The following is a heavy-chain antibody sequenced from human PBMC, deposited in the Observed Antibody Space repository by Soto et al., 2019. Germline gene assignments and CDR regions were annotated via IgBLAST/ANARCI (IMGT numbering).Heavy chain of an antibody. CDR2: ILTTGST. CDR1: GLTVSSNH. V-gene: IGHV3-66*01. D-gene: IGHD5-12*01. Sequence: GGSLRLSCVASGLTVSSNHMSWVRQAPGKGLEWVSVILTTGSTYYADSLKGRFIISRDHSKNTLYLQMNSLRAEDTAVYYCARDSRRMATMHMDAFDIWGQGTMVTVSS. J-gene: IGHJ3*02. CDR3: ARDSRRMATMHMDAFDI.